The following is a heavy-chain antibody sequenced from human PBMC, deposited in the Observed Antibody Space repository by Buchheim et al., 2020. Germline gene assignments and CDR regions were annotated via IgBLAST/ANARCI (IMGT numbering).Heavy chain of an antibody. J-gene: IGHJ4*02. D-gene: IGHD6-13*01. CDR1: GGIFSSYA. Sequence: KRPGSSVKVSCKVSGGIFSSYAISWVRQAPGQGLEWMGWMNPNSGNTGYAQKFQGRVTMTRNTSISTAYMELSSLRSEDTAVYYCARGGGGSSWYFTDYWGQGTL. CDR3: ARGGGGSSWYFTDY. V-gene: IGHV1-8*02. CDR2: MNPNSGNT.